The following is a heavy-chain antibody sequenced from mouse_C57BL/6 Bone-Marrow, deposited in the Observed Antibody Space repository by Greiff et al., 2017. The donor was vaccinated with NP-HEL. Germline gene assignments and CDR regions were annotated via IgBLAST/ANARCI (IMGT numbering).Heavy chain of an antibody. CDR2: ISYDGSN. Sequence: EVKLKESGPGLVKPSQSLSLTCSVTGYSITSGYYWNWLRQFPGNKLEWMGYISYDGSNNYNPSLKNRISITRDTSKNQFFLKLNSLTTEDTATYYCASVLLRKGFAYWGQGTLVTVSA. J-gene: IGHJ3*01. CDR3: ASVLLRKGFAY. CDR1: GYSITSGYY. V-gene: IGHV3-6*01. D-gene: IGHD1-1*01.